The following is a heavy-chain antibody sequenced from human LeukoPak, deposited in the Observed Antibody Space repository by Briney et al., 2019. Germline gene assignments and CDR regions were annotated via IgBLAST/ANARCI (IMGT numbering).Heavy chain of an antibody. CDR3: ARHAAAAGTVDY. D-gene: IGHD6-13*01. V-gene: IGHV4-28*05. Sequence: PSETLSLTCSVSGSSIASLNWWGWSRQPPGKGLEWIGYIYYTGSIYYNPSLKSRVTISVDTSKNQFSLKLSSVTAADTAVYYCARHAAAAGTVDYWGQGTLVTVSS. CDR2: IYYTGSI. CDR1: GSSIASLNW. J-gene: IGHJ4*02.